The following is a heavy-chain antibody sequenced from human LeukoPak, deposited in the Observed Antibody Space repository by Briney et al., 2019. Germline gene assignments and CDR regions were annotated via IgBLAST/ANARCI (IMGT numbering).Heavy chain of an antibody. CDR1: GGSISSGGYY. D-gene: IGHD3-16*01. Sequence: SETLSLTCTVSGGSISSGGYYWSWIRQPPEKGLEWIGYIYHSGSTYYNPSLKSRVTISVDRSKNQFSLKLSSVTAADTAVYYCARDFDGGGAFDIWGQGTMVTVSS. J-gene: IGHJ3*02. CDR3: ARDFDGGGAFDI. CDR2: IYHSGST. V-gene: IGHV4-30-2*01.